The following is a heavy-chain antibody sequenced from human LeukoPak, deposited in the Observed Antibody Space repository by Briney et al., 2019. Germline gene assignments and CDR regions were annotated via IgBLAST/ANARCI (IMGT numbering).Heavy chain of an antibody. V-gene: IGHV4-39*01. CDR2: IYYSGST. CDR3: VRWSDSSGHYDY. CDR1: GGSISSSSYY. J-gene: IGHJ4*02. Sequence: SSETLSLTCTVSGGSISSSSYYWGWIRQPPGKGLEWIGSIYYSGSTYYNPSLKSRVTISVDTSKNQFSLKLSSVTAADTAVYYCVRWSDSSGHYDYWGQRTLVTVSS. D-gene: IGHD3-22*01.